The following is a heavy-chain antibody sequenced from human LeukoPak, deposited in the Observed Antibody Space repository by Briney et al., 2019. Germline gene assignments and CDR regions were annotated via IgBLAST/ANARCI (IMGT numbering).Heavy chain of an antibody. CDR3: AREICDSSGYYPFDY. CDR2: INPDSGGT. V-gene: IGHV1-2*02. CDR1: GYTFTAYH. D-gene: IGHD3-22*01. J-gene: IGHJ4*02. Sequence: GASVTVSCKASGYTFTAYHLHWVRQAPGQGLEWMGWINPDSGGTNYEQKFQARVTMTRDTSIGTAYMDLSRLTSVDDAVYYCAREICDSSGYYPFDYWGQGTLVTVSS.